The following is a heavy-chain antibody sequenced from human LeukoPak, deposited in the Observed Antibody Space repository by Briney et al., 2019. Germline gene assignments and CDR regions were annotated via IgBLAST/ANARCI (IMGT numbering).Heavy chain of an antibody. CDR1: GFTFSSYG. CDR2: IWYDGSNK. Sequence: GVLRLSCAASGFTFSSYGMHWVRQAPGKGLEWVAVIWYDGSNKYYADSVKGRFTISRDNAKNSLYLQMNSLRAEDTAVYYCARALAVAGTGGFDYWGQGTLVTVSS. D-gene: IGHD6-19*01. J-gene: IGHJ4*02. V-gene: IGHV3-33*01. CDR3: ARALAVAGTGGFDY.